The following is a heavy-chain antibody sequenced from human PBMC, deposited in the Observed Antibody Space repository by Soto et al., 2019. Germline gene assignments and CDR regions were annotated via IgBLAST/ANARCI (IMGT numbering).Heavy chain of an antibody. V-gene: IGHV4-4*02. D-gene: IGHD3-3*01. CDR2: IYHSGST. CDR3: ARSSITIFGVLIMSYFDY. J-gene: IGHJ4*02. Sequence: SETLSLTCAVSGGSISSSNWWSWVRQPPGKGLEWIGEIYHSGSTNYNPSLKSRVTISVDKSKNQFSLKLSSVTAADTAVYYCARSSITIFGVLIMSYFDYWGQGTLVTVSS. CDR1: GGSISSSNW.